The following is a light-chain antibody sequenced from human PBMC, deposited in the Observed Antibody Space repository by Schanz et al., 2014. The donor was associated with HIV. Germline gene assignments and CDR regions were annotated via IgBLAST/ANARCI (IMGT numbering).Light chain of an antibody. Sequence: EIVMTQSPATLSVSPGERATLSCRTSQSVSSNLAWYQHKPGQAPRLLIYGASTRATGIPARFSGSGSGTEFTLTISSLQSEDFAVYYCQGYSTSPPWTFGQGTRVEIK. J-gene: IGKJ1*01. V-gene: IGKV3-15*01. CDR2: GAS. CDR1: QSVSSN. CDR3: QGYSTSPPWT.